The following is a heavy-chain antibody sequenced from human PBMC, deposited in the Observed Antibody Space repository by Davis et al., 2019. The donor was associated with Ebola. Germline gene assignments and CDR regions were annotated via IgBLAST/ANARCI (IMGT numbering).Heavy chain of an antibody. D-gene: IGHD6-19*01. Sequence: SETLSLTCTVSGDSINGYYWSWIRQSPGKGLEWLGYMYFGGSTDYNPSFISRVTISLDSSNQFSLKLTSVTAADTAVYYCANTLHWLAFESWGQGVLVTVSS. V-gene: IGHV4-59*01. CDR3: ANTLHWLAFES. CDR2: MYFGGST. J-gene: IGHJ4*02. CDR1: GDSINGYY.